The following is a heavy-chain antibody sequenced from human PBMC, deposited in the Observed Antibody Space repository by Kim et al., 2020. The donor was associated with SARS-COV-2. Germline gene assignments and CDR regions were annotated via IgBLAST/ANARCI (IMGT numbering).Heavy chain of an antibody. V-gene: IGHV3-48*02. CDR3: ARGSYGDYED. J-gene: IGHJ4*02. CDR1: GFTFSSHS. Sequence: GGSLRLSCVASGFTFSSHSLNWVRQAPGKGLEWISYISSSSGTTYYADSVKGRFTISRYNAKNSLYLQMNSLGDEDTAVYYCARGSYGDYEDWGQGTLVTVSS. D-gene: IGHD4-17*01. CDR2: ISSSSGTT.